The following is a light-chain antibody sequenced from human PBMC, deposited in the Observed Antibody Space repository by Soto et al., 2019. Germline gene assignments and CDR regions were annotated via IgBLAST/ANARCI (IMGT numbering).Light chain of an antibody. CDR1: QSVSSSY. Sequence: ETVLTQSPGTLSLSPGERATLSCRASQSVSSSYLAWYQQKPGQAPRLLIYDASSRATGIPDRFSGSGSGTDVTLTIRRLEPEDFAVYYCQQYVRSPPSWTFGQGTKVEIK. CDR2: DAS. CDR3: QQYVRSPPSWT. V-gene: IGKV3-20*01. J-gene: IGKJ1*01.